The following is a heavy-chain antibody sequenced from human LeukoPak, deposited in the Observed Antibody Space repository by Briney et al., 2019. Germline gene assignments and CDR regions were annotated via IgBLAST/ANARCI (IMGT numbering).Heavy chain of an antibody. CDR2: IYYSGST. Sequence: SETLSLTCTVSGASISSGGYYWSWIRQHPGKGLEWIGYIYYSGSTNYNPSLKSRVTISVDTSKNQFSLKLSSVTAADTAVYYCARSELLWFGGVNSGFDYWGQGTLVTVSS. V-gene: IGHV4-61*08. D-gene: IGHD3-10*01. J-gene: IGHJ4*02. CDR3: ARSELLWFGGVNSGFDY. CDR1: GASISSGGYY.